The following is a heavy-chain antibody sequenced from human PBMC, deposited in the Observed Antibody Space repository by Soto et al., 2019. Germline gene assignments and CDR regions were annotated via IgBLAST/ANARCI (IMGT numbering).Heavy chain of an antibody. D-gene: IGHD3-10*02. CDR3: AKDIGFQQHLFVFDL. CDR2: IIPMLSSS. V-gene: IGHV1-69*01. CDR1: GGTFSDYA. J-gene: IGHJ4*02. Sequence: QVQLVQSGAEVKKPGSSVKVSCTASGGTFSDYAFSWVRQAPGQGLEWMGGIIPMLSSSSFAQKFQGRLTITADDSTSTAYMSLSNLGSADTAMYYCAKDIGFQQHLFVFDLWGPGTLVTVSS.